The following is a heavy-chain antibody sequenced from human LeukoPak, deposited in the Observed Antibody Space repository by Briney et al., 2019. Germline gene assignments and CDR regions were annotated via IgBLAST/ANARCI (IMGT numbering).Heavy chain of an antibody. CDR2: FDPEDGET. Sequence: GASVKVSCKVSGYTLTELSMHWVRQAPGKGLEWMGGFDPEDGETIYAQKFQGRVTMTEDTSTDTAYMELSSLRSEDTAVYYCATLGTWLGELLPDYWGQGTLVTVSS. CDR3: ATLGTWLGELLPDY. J-gene: IGHJ4*02. CDR1: GYTLTELS. D-gene: IGHD3-10*01. V-gene: IGHV1-24*01.